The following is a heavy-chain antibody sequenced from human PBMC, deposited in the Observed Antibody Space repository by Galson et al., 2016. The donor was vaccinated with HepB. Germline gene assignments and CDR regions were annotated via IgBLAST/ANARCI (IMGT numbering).Heavy chain of an antibody. J-gene: IGHJ4*02. CDR1: GGSISSDAW. CDR2: IHHSGIT. D-gene: IGHD3-10*01. Sequence: ETLSLTCAVSGGSISSDAWWSWVRQPPRKGLEWIGEIHHSGITNYNPSLKSRVTISVDRSKNQFSLRVSSVTAAETAVYYCARGPLPPYIGVYFNTWGQGPLVTVSS. V-gene: IGHV4-4*02. CDR3: ARGPLPPYIGVYFNT.